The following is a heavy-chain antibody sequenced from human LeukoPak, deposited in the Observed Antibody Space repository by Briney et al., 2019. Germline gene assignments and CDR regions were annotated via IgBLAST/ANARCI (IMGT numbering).Heavy chain of an antibody. CDR3: ARDSSTSGYFYFDF. J-gene: IGHJ4*02. CDR1: GFTFSDYY. V-gene: IGHV3-11*01. Sequence: GGSLRLSCAASGFTFSDYYMSWIRQAPGKGLEWVSYISRGGRTTYYADSVKGRFTVSRDNGKNSLDLQMNSLTAEDTAVYYRARDSSTSGYFYFDFWGQGTLVTVSS. CDR2: ISRGGRTT. D-gene: IGHD1-26*01.